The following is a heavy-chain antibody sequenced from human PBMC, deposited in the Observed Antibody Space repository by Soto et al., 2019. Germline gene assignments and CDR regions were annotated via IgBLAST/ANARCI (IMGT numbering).Heavy chain of an antibody. Sequence: EVQLVESGGGLVQPGGSLRLSCAASGFTFSDHYMDWVRQAPGKGLEWVGRTRNKANSYTTEYAASVKGRFTISRDDSKSSLYLQMNSLKTEDTAVYYCARADDSSGYSYLWGQGTLVTVSS. CDR3: ARADDSSGYSYL. CDR2: TRNKANSYTT. V-gene: IGHV3-72*01. J-gene: IGHJ5*02. D-gene: IGHD3-22*01. CDR1: GFTFSDHY.